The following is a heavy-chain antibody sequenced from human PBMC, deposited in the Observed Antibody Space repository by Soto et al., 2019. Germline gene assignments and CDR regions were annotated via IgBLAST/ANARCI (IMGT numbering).Heavy chain of an antibody. D-gene: IGHD3-10*01. V-gene: IGHV1-69*02. CDR2: INPIVSMS. CDR1: GDTFSFYT. Sequence: QVQLVQSGTEVKKPGSSVKVSCKASGDTFSFYTINWVRQAPGLGLEWVGRINPIVSMSNYAQKVQGRVSMTADKSTSTAYMELRSLRSDATAMYFCAASYGSGYRAFDYWGQGALVIVSS. CDR3: AASYGSGYRAFDY. J-gene: IGHJ4*02.